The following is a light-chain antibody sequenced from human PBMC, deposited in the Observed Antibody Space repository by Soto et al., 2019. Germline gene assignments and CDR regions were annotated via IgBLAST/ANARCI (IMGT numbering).Light chain of an antibody. V-gene: IGLV2-14*01. CDR1: SIDIAPYNY. Sequence: QSGRTQPAAVAGSPGQSLTISFTGTSIDIAPYNYVSWYQQHPGKAPKLIIYEVSYRPSGISNRFSGSKSGNTASLTIFGLLSEDEADSCCSLYTRSPNYVCGARTKVTVL. CDR3: SLYTRSPNYV. J-gene: IGLJ1*01. CDR2: EVS.